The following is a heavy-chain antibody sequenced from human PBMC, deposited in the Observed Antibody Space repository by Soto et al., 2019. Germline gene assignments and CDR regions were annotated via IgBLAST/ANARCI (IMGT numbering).Heavy chain of an antibody. CDR1: GYTFTDYA. CDR2: ISAYNGNT. J-gene: IGHJ4*02. Sequence: ASVKVSCKASGYTFTDYAISWVRQAPGQGLEWMGWISAYNGNTHYAQNFLGRVTVTTDTSTNTAYMEVRSLRSDDTAVYYCARDTSRIAVAVDFDYWGQGTLVTVSS. D-gene: IGHD6-19*01. V-gene: IGHV1-18*01. CDR3: ARDTSRIAVAVDFDY.